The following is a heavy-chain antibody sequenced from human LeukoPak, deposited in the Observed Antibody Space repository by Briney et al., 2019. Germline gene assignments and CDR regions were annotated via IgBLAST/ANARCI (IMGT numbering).Heavy chain of an antibody. J-gene: IGHJ4*02. CDR3: TTLAFDVHY. D-gene: IGHD2/OR15-2a*01. CDR1: GFTFVNAW. CDR2: MESNPAGGRV. V-gene: IGHV3-15*04. Sequence: AGGSLRLSCAASGFTFVNAWMTWVRQAPGKGLEWVGRMESNPAGGRVDYAAPVKGRFTISRDDSRSTLYLQLNNLGAEDTAVYYCTTLAFDVHYWGRETLITVSS.